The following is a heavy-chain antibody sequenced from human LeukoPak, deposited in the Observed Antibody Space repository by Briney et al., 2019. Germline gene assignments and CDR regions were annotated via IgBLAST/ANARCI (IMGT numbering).Heavy chain of an antibody. V-gene: IGHV1-2*06. J-gene: IGHJ4*02. CDR2: INPNSGGT. Sequence: ASVKVSCKASGYTFTGYYMHWVRQAPGQGLERMGRINPNSGGTNYAQKFQGRVTMTRDTSISTAYMELSRLRSDDTAVYYCARPGPLRGIGMSVNDYWGQGTLVTVSS. D-gene: IGHD1-26*01. CDR1: GYTFTGYY. CDR3: ARPGPLRGIGMSVNDY.